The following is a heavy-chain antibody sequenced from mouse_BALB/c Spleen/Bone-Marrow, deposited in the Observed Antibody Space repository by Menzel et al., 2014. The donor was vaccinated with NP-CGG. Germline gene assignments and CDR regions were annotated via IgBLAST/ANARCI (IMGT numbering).Heavy chain of an antibody. V-gene: IGHV1S56*01. J-gene: IGHJ4*01. CDR1: GYAFTTYF. Sequence: QVQLQQSGPELVKHGASMRISCKASGYAFTTYFIHWVKQRPGQGLEWIGWIYPGNINIKYNENFKDKVTLTADKSSNTAHLQFSSLTSEDSAVYFCARGDYYRSVMDYWGQGTSVTVSS. CDR3: ARGDYYRSVMDY. D-gene: IGHD2-14*01. CDR2: IYPGNINI.